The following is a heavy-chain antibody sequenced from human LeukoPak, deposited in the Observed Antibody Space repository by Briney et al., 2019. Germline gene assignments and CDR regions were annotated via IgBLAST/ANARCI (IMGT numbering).Heavy chain of an antibody. V-gene: IGHV3-23*01. D-gene: IGHD2-2*01. J-gene: IGHJ4*02. CDR3: AKGGWLGYCSSASCYWGFDY. CDR2: VSGSGGST. Sequence: GGSLRLPCAASGFTFSSYVMSWVRQAPGGGREWDSAVSGSGGSTYYADSVKGRFTISRDNSKNTLYLQMNSLRAEDTAVYYCAKGGWLGYCSSASCYWGFDYWGQGTLVTVSS. CDR1: GFTFSSYV.